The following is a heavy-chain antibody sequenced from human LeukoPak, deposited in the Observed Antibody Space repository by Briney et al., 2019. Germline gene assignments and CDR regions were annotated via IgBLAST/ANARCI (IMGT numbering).Heavy chain of an antibody. V-gene: IGHV3-33*06. CDR2: IWYDGSNK. D-gene: IGHD6-19*01. CDR3: AKTTAGYSSGRYPGWPVDY. J-gene: IGHJ4*02. CDR1: GFTFSSYG. Sequence: GRSLRLSCAASGFTFSSYGMYWVRQAPGKGLEWVAVIWYDGSNKYYADSVKGRFTISRDNSKNTLYLQMNSLRAEDTAVYYCAKTTAGYSSGRYPGWPVDYWGQGTLVTVSS.